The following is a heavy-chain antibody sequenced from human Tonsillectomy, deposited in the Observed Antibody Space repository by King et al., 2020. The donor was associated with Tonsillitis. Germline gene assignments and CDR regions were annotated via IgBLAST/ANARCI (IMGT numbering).Heavy chain of an antibody. J-gene: IGHJ4*02. D-gene: IGHD1-26*01. CDR3: ARDRRYSGTYSDFDY. Sequence: QLQESGPGLVKPSQTLSLTCTVSGGSIRRDGYYCSWVRQHPGKGLEWIGDIYYSGVTYYNPSLKSRVTISVDTSKNQFSLKLSSVTAADTAVYYCARDRRYSGTYSDFDYWGQGTLVTVSS. CDR2: IYYSGVT. CDR1: GGSIRRDGYY. V-gene: IGHV4-31*03.